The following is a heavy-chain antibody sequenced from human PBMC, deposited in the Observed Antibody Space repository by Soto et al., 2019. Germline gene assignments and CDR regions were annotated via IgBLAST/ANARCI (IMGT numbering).Heavy chain of an antibody. CDR3: ATGGDTAKDGY. Sequence: GGSLRLSCAGSGFTVSDNDMTWVRQAPGRGPDWVSTIYYNGNPFHAASVWGRFTISRDTSKNMLYLQMNSLRAEDTAVYYCATGGDTAKDGYWGQGTLVTVSS. CDR1: GFTVSDND. J-gene: IGHJ4*02. D-gene: IGHD5-18*01. CDR2: IYYNGNP. V-gene: IGHV3-53*01.